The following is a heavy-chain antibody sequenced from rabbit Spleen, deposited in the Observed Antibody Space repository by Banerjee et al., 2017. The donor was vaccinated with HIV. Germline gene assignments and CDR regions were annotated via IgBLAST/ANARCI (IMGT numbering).Heavy chain of an antibody. CDR1: GFSFSSSHY. CDR2: IDAGSSGFT. D-gene: IGHD5-1*01. Sequence: QSLEESGGDLVKPGASLTLTCTASGFSFSSSHYMCWVRQAPGKGLEWIACIDAGSSGFTYFATWAKGRFAISKTSSTTVTLQMTSLTAADTATYICARDLVTVIGWNFNLWGPGTLVTVS. J-gene: IGHJ4*01. CDR3: ARDLVTVIGWNFNL. V-gene: IGHV1S40*01.